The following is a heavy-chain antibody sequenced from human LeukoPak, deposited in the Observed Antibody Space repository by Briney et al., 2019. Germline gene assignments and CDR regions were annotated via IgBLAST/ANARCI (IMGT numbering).Heavy chain of an antibody. J-gene: IGHJ4*02. Sequence: ASVKASCKASGYTFTDYYMHWVRQAPGQGLEWMGWIDLNSGGTNYAQNFQGTVTMTRDTSISTAYMELSRLRYDDTAVYYCARVPEKNWGSEPSFDYWGQGTLVTVSS. CDR2: IDLNSGGT. CDR3: ARVPEKNWGSEPSFDY. D-gene: IGHD7-27*01. CDR1: GYTFTDYY. V-gene: IGHV1-2*02.